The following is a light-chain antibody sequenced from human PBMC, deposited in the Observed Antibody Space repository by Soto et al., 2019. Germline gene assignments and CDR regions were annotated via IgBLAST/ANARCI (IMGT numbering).Light chain of an antibody. CDR1: QSIRSW. CDR2: DAS. V-gene: IGKV1-5*01. CDR3: QHYNEYSST. J-gene: IGKJ3*01. Sequence: DIQMTQSPSTLSASVGDRITITCRASQSIRSWLAWYQQKPEKAPTLLIYDASILESGVPSRFSGSGSGTEFTLTISRLHPDDFANYYCQHYNEYSSTFGPGTKVDIK.